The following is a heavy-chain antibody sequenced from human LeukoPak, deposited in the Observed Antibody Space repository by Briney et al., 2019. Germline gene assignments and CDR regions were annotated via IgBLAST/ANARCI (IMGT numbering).Heavy chain of an antibody. D-gene: IGHD3-10*01. CDR3: ARGPRDGSGSSYFQH. J-gene: IGHJ1*01. CDR2: MNANSGNT. V-gene: IGHV1-8*01. Sequence: ASVKVSCKASGYTFTSYDINWVRQATGQGLEWMGRMNANSGNTGYAQKFQGRVTMTRDTSTSTAYMELNTLKYEDTAVYYCARGPRDGSGSSYFQHWGQGTLVTVSS. CDR1: GYTFTSYD.